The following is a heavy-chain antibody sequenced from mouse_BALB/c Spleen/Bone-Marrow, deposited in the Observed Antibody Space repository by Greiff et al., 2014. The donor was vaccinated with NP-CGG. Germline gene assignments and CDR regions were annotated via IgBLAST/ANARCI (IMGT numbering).Heavy chain of an antibody. CDR3: NARGDYVFDYFDY. J-gene: IGHJ2*01. V-gene: IGHV14-4*02. CDR2: IDPENGDT. CDR1: GFNIKDYY. Sequence: VQLQQSGAELVRSGASVKLSCTASGFNIKDYYMHWVKQRPGQGLEWIGWIDPENGDTEYAPKFQGKATMTADTSSNTAYLQLSSLTSEDTAVYYCNARGDYVFDYFDYWGQGTTLTVSS. D-gene: IGHD2-4*01.